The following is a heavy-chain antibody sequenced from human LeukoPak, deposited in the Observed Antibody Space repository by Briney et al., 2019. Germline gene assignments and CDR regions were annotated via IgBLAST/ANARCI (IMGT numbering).Heavy chain of an antibody. CDR3: AREREVIDY. CDR1: GFTFSSYS. J-gene: IGHJ4*02. V-gene: IGHV3-21*01. Sequence: AGGSLRLSCAASGFTFSSYSMNWVRQAPGKGLEWVSSISSSSSYIYYADSVEGRFTISRDHAKNSLCLQMNSLRAEDTAVYYCAREREVIDYWGQGTLVTVSS. CDR2: ISSSSSYI.